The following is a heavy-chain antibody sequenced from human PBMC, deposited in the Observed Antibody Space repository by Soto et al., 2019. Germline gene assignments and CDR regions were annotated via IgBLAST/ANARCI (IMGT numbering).Heavy chain of an antibody. D-gene: IGHD2-2*02. V-gene: IGHV3-21*01. CDR2: ISSRSDI. J-gene: IGHJ6*02. Sequence: GGSLRLSCVGSGFTCSTYSINWVRQAPGKGLEWVSSISSRSDIYYAGSVKGRFTISRDNAKNSVSLQMNSLRAEDTAVYYCAREYTAWPLAYGLDVWGQGTTVTVSS. CDR1: GFTCSTYS. CDR3: AREYTAWPLAYGLDV.